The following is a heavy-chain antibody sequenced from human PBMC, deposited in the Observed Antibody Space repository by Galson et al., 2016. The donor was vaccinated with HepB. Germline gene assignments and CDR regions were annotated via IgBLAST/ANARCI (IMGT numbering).Heavy chain of an antibody. V-gene: IGHV1-58*01. J-gene: IGHJ6*02. CDR2: IVVGSGNT. D-gene: IGHD2-2*01. CDR3: AAERVTSSDYYYYYGMDI. CDR1: GFTFTSSA. Sequence: SVKVSCKASGFTFTSSAVQWVRQARGQRLEWIGWIVVGSGNTNYAQKFQERATITRDMSTSTAYMELSSLRSEDTAVYYCAAERVTSSDYYYYYGMDIWGRGTTVTVSS.